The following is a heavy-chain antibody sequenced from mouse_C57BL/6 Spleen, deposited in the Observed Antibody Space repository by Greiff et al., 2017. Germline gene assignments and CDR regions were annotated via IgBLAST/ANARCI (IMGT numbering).Heavy chain of an antibody. CDR3: ATAGITTVVARTHFDY. CDR1: GYTFTGYW. V-gene: IGHV1-9*01. J-gene: IGHJ2*01. CDR2: ILPGSGST. D-gene: IGHD1-1*01. Sequence: VKLVESGAELMKPGASVKLSCKATGYTFTGYWIEWVKQRPGHGLEWIGEILPGSGSTNYNEKFKGKATFTADTSSNTAYMQLSSLTTEDSAIYYCATAGITTVVARTHFDYWGQGTTLTVSS.